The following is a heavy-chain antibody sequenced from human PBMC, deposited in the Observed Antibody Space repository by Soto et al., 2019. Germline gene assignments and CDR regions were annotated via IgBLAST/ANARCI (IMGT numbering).Heavy chain of an antibody. CDR2: IYYTGTT. D-gene: IGHD3-22*01. V-gene: IGHV4-59*08. CDR1: GGSFSGYY. CDR3: ARLGGFYQSLDS. J-gene: IGHJ5*01. Sequence: PSETLSLTCAVYGGSFSGYYWGWMRQPPGKGLEWIGYIYYTGTTTYNPSIKSRVTISVDSSKNQFSLNLTSVSAADTAVYYCARLGGFYQSLDSWGQGTLVTVSS.